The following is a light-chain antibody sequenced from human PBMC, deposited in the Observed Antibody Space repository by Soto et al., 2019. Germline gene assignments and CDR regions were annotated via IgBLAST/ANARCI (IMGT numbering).Light chain of an antibody. Sequence: EIGLTQSPATLSLSPGERATLSCRASQSVSIYLAWYQQRPGQTPRLLIYDISTRAAGIPARFSGSVFRTDYTLTISNLEPEDSAVYYCQQRFAWPNSFGGGTKVQI. CDR1: QSVSIY. J-gene: IGKJ4*01. CDR2: DIS. CDR3: QQRFAWPNS. V-gene: IGKV3-11*01.